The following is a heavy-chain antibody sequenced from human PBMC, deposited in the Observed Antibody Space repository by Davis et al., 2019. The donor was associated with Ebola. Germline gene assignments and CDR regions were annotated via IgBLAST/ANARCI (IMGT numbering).Heavy chain of an antibody. Sequence: GESLKISCKGSGYSFTSYWIGWVRQMPGKGLEWMGIIYPGDSDTRYSPSFQGQVTISADKSISTAYLQWSSLKASDTAMYYCASGIAVAGTTHYYYYGMDVWGQGTTVTVSS. CDR3: ASGIAVAGTTHYYYYGMDV. D-gene: IGHD6-19*01. V-gene: IGHV5-51*01. CDR1: GYSFTSYW. J-gene: IGHJ6*02. CDR2: IYPGDSDT.